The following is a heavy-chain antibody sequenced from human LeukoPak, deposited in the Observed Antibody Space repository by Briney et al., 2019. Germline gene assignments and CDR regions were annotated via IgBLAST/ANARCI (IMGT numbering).Heavy chain of an antibody. Sequence: GGSLRLSCAASGFTFSSYGMHWVRQAPGKGLEWVSVIWYDGSDKYYADSVKGRFTISRDNSKSTLYLQMSSLRAEDTAVYYCARTNLFVDTAVNDAFDVWGQGTMVIVSS. V-gene: IGHV3-33*01. CDR2: IWYDGSDK. J-gene: IGHJ3*01. CDR1: GFTFSSYG. CDR3: ARTNLFVDTAVNDAFDV. D-gene: IGHD5-18*01.